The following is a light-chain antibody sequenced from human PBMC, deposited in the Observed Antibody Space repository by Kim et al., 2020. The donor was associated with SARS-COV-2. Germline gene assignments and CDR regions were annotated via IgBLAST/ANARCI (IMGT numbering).Light chain of an antibody. CDR1: SSNIGSNT. V-gene: IGLV1-44*01. Sequence: ELTQPPSASGTPGQRVTISCSGSSSNIGSNTVNWYQQLPGTAPKLLLYSNHQRPRGVPDRFSGSKSGTTASLAISGLQSEDEAEYYCAAWDDSLNGVVFGGGTQLTVL. J-gene: IGLJ2*01. CDR3: AAWDDSLNGVV. CDR2: SNH.